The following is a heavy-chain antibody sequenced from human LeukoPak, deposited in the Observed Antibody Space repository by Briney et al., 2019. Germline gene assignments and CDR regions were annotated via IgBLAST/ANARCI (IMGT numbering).Heavy chain of an antibody. Sequence: GRSLRLSCAASGFTFSGYAMHWVRQAPGKGLEWLTVISTDGNDKHYADSVKGRFTVSRDNSKNTLSLQMNNLRTEDTAVYYCAKDTSVSADYYFDYWGQGTLVTVSS. CDR2: ISTDGNDK. CDR1: GFTFSGYA. CDR3: AKDTSVSADYYFDY. J-gene: IGHJ4*02. V-gene: IGHV3-30*04. D-gene: IGHD3-16*01.